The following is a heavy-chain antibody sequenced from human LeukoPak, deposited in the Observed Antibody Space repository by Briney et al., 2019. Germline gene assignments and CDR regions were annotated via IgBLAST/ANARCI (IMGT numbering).Heavy chain of an antibody. CDR1: GFTVSSNY. V-gene: IGHV3-53*01. D-gene: IGHD1-26*01. J-gene: IGHJ6*02. CDR3: ARRPSGNYYYYGMDV. CDR2: IYSGGST. Sequence: GGSLRLSCAASGFTVSSNYMNRVRQAPGKGLEWVSVIYSGGSTYYADSVKGRFTISRDNSKNTLYLQMNSLRAEDTAVYYCARRPSGNYYYYGMDVWGQGTTVTVSS.